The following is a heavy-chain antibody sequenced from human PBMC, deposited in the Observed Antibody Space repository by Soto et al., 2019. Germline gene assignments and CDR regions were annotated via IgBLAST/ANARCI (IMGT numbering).Heavy chain of an antibody. CDR3: ATDKDDYGDYGIDY. CDR1: GGTLSSYT. D-gene: IGHD4-17*01. CDR2: IIPILGIA. J-gene: IGHJ4*02. V-gene: IGHV1-69*02. Sequence: QVQLVQSGAEVKKPGSSVKVSCKASGGTLSSYTISWVRQAPGQGLEWMGRIIPILGIANYAQKFQGRVTITADKSTNTAYMELRRLRSEDTAVYYCATDKDDYGDYGIDYWGQGTLVTVSS.